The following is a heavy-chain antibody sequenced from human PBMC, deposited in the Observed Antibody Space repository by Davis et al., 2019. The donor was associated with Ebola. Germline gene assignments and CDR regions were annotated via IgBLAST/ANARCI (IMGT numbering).Heavy chain of an antibody. V-gene: IGHV5-51*01. CDR1: GYSFTSYW. Sequence: GESLKISCKGSGYSFTSYWIAWVRQMPGKGLECMGIIFPGDSDTRYSPSFRGQVTISADKSTKTAFLVWTGLKASDTAMYYCARRDAYNRPLDYWGQGTLVTVSS. CDR2: IFPGDSDT. J-gene: IGHJ4*02. D-gene: IGHD5-24*01. CDR3: ARRDAYNRPLDY.